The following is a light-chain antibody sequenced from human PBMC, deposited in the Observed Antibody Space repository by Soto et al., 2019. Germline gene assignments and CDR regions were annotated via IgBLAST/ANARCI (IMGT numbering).Light chain of an antibody. CDR3: HQYGSSPRT. CDR2: GAS. V-gene: IGKV3-20*01. CDR1: QSISSY. J-gene: IGKJ5*01. Sequence: LTQSQGTLSLSPGERTTLSCRASQSISSYLAWYQQKPGKGPRLLIYGASSRATGTPDRFSGSGSGTDFTLTISRLEPEDFAVYYCHQYGSSPRTFGQGTRLEIK.